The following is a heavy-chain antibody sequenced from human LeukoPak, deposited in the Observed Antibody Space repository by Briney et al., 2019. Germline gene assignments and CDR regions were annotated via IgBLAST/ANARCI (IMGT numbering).Heavy chain of an antibody. Sequence: PGGSLRLSCAASGFTFNNYAMTWVRQAPGKGLEWVSGITGSGGNTYYTDSVKGRFTISRGNSKNTLYLQMNSLRAEDTAVYYCAKSSHYSGYDWGYDYWGQGTLVTVSS. CDR1: GFTFNNYA. V-gene: IGHV3-23*01. CDR2: ITGSGGNT. D-gene: IGHD5-12*01. CDR3: AKSSHYSGYDWGYDY. J-gene: IGHJ4*02.